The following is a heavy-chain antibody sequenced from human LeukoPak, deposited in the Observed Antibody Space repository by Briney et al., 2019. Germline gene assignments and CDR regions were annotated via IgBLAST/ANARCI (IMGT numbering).Heavy chain of an antibody. J-gene: IGHJ4*02. V-gene: IGHV4-30-4*07. CDR3: ARTATIGYYFDY. CDR2: IYYSGST. CDR1: CGSISSGGYS. D-gene: IGHD5-12*01. Sequence: PSQTLSLTCAVSCGSISSGGYSGRWIRQPPGKGLEWIGYIYYSGSTYYNPPLKSRVTISVDTSKNQFSLKLSSVTAADTAVYYCARTATIGYYFDYWGQGTLVTVSS.